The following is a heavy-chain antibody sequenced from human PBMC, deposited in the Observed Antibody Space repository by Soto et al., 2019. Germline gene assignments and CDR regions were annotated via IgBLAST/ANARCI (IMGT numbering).Heavy chain of an antibody. D-gene: IGHD2-21*02. Sequence: PGGSLRLSCEVSGLIFSMYSMIWVRQTPGKGLEWVAKIPQDGVDGHYADAVKGRFTISRDNGKNSLYLQMNNLRAEDTAVYYCARDHLILPAHDFFYGSDVWGRGATVTVSS. CDR3: ARDHLILPAHDFFYGSDV. CDR1: GLIFSMYS. V-gene: IGHV3-7*03. CDR2: IPQDGVDG. J-gene: IGHJ6*02.